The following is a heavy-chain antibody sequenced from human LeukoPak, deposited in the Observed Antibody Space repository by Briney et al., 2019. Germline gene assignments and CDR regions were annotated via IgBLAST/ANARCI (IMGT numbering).Heavy chain of an antibody. Sequence: SETLSLTCAVSGYSISSGHYWGWIRQPPGKGLEWIGSMYHSGSTYHNPSLKSRVTISVDTSKNQFSLRLSSVTAADTAVYYCARHRGNYFDYWGQGTLVTVSS. D-gene: IGHD3-10*01. CDR3: ARHRGNYFDY. CDR1: GYSISSGHY. V-gene: IGHV4-38-2*01. CDR2: MYHSGST. J-gene: IGHJ4*02.